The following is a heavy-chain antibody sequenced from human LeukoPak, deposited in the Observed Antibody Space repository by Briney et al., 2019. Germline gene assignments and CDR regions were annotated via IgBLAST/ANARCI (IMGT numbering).Heavy chain of an antibody. CDR2: ISTSSSYI. V-gene: IGHV3-21*01. J-gene: IGHJ6*03. CDR3: ARDPYSGNYGNYYYYYMDV. Sequence: PGGSLRLSCAASGFTFSSYSMNWVRQAPGKGLEWVSSISTSSSYIYYADSVRGRFTISRDNAKDSLYLQMNSLGPEDTAVYYCARDPYSGNYGNYYYYYMDVWGKGTTVTISS. CDR1: GFTFSSYS. D-gene: IGHD1-26*01.